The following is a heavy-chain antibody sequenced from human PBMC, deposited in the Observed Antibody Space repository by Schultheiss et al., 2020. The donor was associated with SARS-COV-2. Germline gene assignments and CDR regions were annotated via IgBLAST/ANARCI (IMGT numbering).Heavy chain of an antibody. J-gene: IGHJ4*02. D-gene: IGHD6-19*01. CDR1: GYSISSGYY. CDR2: IYHSGST. V-gene: IGHV4-38-2*02. Sequence: SETLSLTCTVSGYSISSGYYWGWIRQPPGKGLEWIGEIYHSGSTNYNPSLKSRVTISVDTSKNQFSLKLTSVTAADTAVYYCARSVWSSGSSYFDYWGQGPLVTFSS. CDR3: ARSVWSSGSSYFDY.